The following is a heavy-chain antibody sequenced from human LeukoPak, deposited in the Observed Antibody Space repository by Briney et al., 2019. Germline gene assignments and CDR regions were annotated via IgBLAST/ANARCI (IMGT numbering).Heavy chain of an antibody. V-gene: IGHV4-38-2*02. CDR2: ISHSGTT. D-gene: IGHD2-15*01. J-gene: IGHJ5*02. CDR1: GDSNTSAFH. CDR3: ARDHLACSGDTCFSAHWFDL. Sequence: SETLSLTCAVSGDSNTSAFHWGWVRQPPGKGLEWIGSISHSGTTYYAPSFKSRLTISLDPSKNQLSLKLSSVTAADTAVFFCARDHLACSGDTCFSAHWFDLWGHGTLVIVSS.